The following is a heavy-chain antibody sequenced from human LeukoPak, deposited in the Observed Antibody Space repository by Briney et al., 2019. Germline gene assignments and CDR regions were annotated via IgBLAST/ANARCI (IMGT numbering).Heavy chain of an antibody. CDR2: INHSGST. D-gene: IGHD3-22*01. J-gene: IGHJ4*02. Sequence: SETLSLTCAVYGGSFSGYYWSWIRPPPGKGLEWIGEINHSGSTNYNPSLKSRVTISVDTSKNQFSLKLSSVTAADTAVYYCARLAYYYDSSGYIDYWGQGTLVTVSS. CDR1: GGSFSGYY. V-gene: IGHV4-34*01. CDR3: ARLAYYYDSSGYIDY.